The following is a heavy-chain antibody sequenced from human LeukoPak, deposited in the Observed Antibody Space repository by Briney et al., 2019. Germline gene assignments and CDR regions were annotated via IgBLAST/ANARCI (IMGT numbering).Heavy chain of an antibody. CDR3: AKTREGGDCYDY. D-gene: IGHD2-21*01. CDR2: ISYTGTYT. V-gene: IGHV3-23*01. Sequence: PGGSLRLSCAASAFSLNAYNMNWVRQAPGKGLEWVSSISYTGTYTYYADSVKGRFTISRDNSKNTLYLQMNSLRAEDTAVYYCAKTREGGDCYDYWGQGTLVTVSS. J-gene: IGHJ4*02. CDR1: AFSLNAYN.